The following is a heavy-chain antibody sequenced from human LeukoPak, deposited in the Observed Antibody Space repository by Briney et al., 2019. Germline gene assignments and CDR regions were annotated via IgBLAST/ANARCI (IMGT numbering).Heavy chain of an antibody. CDR2: IYSGGST. J-gene: IGHJ4*02. D-gene: IGHD6-13*01. CDR3: ARVSGAAAGDFDY. CDR1: GFTVSSNY. Sequence: GGSLRLSCAASGFTVSSNYMSWVRQAPGKGLEWVSVIYSGGSTYYADSVKGRFTISRDNSKNTLYLQMNSLRAEDTAVYYCARVSGAAAGDFDYWGQGTLVTVSS. V-gene: IGHV3-53*01.